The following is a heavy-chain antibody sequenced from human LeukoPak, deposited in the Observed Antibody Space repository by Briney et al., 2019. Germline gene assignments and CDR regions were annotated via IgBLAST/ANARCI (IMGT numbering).Heavy chain of an antibody. CDR3: ARVDSDSGFPFVEYFQH. J-gene: IGHJ1*01. CDR1: GYTFTSYG. CDR2: ISAYNGNT. D-gene: IGHD6-19*01. Sequence: ASVKVSCKASGYTFTSYGISWVRQAPGQGLEWMGWISAYNGNTNYAQKLQGRVTMTTDTSTSTAYMELRSPRSDDTAVYYCARVDSDSGFPFVEYFQHWGQGTLVTVSS. V-gene: IGHV1-18*01.